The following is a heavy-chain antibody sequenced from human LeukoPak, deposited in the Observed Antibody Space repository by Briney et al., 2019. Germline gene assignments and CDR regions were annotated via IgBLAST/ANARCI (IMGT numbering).Heavy chain of an antibody. D-gene: IGHD3-10*01. CDR3: AKVSGGVTMVRGVITPAPYYFDY. J-gene: IGHJ4*02. CDR1: GFTFSSYA. CDR2: ISGSGGST. Sequence: GGSLRLSCAASGFTFSSYAMSWVRQAPGKGLEWVSAISGSGGSTYYADSVKGRFTISRDNSKNTLYLQINSLRDEDTAVYYCAKVSGGVTMVRGVITPAPYYFDYWGQGTLVTVSS. V-gene: IGHV3-23*01.